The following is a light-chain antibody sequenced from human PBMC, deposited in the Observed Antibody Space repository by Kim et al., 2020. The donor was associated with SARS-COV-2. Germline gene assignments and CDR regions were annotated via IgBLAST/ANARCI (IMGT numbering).Light chain of an antibody. V-gene: IGKV1-5*03. CDR2: KAS. CDR3: QQYMTYAWT. CDR1: QSIDSW. Sequence: DIQMTQSPSTLSASVGDRVTITCRASQSIDSWLIWYQQKPGKAPKVLIYKASSLESGVPSRFSGSGSGTEFTLTISSLQPDDFATYYCQQYMTYAWTFGQGTKVDIK. J-gene: IGKJ1*01.